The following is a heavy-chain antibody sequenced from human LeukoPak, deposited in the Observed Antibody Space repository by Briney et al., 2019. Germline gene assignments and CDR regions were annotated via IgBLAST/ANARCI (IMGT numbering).Heavy chain of an antibody. CDR3: ATEVPYYYYMDV. D-gene: IGHD2-2*01. J-gene: IGHJ6*03. CDR2: ISGSGGST. V-gene: IGHV3-23*01. CDR1: GFTFSSYA. Sequence: GGSLRLSCAASGFTFSSYATSWVRQAPGKGLEWVSAISGSGGSTYYADSVKGRFTISRGNSKNTLYLQMNSLRAEDTAVYYCATEVPYYYYMDVWGKGTTVTVSS.